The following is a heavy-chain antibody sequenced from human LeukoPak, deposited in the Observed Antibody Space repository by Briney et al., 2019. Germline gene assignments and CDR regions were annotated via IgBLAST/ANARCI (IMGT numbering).Heavy chain of an antibody. J-gene: IGHJ4*02. V-gene: IGHV3-21*01. CDR1: GFTFSSYS. CDR3: ARDGSGWYYFDY. CDR2: ISGSGSYI. D-gene: IGHD6-19*01. Sequence: GGSLRLSCAASGFTFSSYSMNWVRQAPGKGLEWVSSISGSGSYIYYADSVKGRFTISRDNAKNSLYLQMNSLRAEDTAVYYCARDGSGWYYFDYWGQGTLVTVSS.